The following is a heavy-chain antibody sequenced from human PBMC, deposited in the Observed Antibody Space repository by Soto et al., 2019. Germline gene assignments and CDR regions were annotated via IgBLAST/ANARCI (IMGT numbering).Heavy chain of an antibody. V-gene: IGHV1-69*06. CDR1: GGTFSSYA. Sequence: QVQLVQSGAEVKKPGSSVKVSCKASGGTFSSYAISWVRQAPGQGLEWMGGIIPIFGTANYAQKFQGRVTITADKPTSTAYMELSSLRSEDTAVYYCARVGNWNNRSYYFDYWGQGTLVTVSS. D-gene: IGHD1-1*01. J-gene: IGHJ4*02. CDR3: ARVGNWNNRSYYFDY. CDR2: IIPIFGTA.